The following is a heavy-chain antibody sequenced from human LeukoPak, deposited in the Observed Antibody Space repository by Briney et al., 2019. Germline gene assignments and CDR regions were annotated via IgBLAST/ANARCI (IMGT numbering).Heavy chain of an antibody. CDR1: GGTFSSYT. D-gene: IGHD4-17*01. CDR3: NYGDYADWYFQH. J-gene: IGHJ1*01. V-gene: IGHV1-69*02. Sequence: SVKVSCKASGGTFSSYTISWVRQAHGQGLEWMGRIIPILGIANYAQKFQGRVTITADKSTSTAYMELSSLRSEDTAVYYCNYGDYADWYFQHWGQGTLVTVSS. CDR2: IIPILGIA.